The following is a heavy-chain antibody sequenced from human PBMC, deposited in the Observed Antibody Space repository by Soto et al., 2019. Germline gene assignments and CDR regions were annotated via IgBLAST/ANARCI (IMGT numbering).Heavy chain of an antibody. CDR1: GYTFSDYP. CDR3: ARGARGEFEFNWFDP. Sequence: QVQLVQSGAEVKEPGASVRISCKASGYTFSDYPIYWVRQAPGQRLEYLGWINIGSGDSKYSHNFQGRVTISRDTSATTSVMELSSLESQDTAVYYCARGARGEFEFNWFDPSAQGTLVTVSP. D-gene: IGHD3-10*01. CDR2: INIGSGDS. J-gene: IGHJ5*02. V-gene: IGHV1-3*04.